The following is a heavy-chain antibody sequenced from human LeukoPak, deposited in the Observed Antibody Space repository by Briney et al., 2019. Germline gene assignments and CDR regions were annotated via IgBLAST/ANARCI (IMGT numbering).Heavy chain of an antibody. V-gene: IGHV3-53*01. CDR1: GFTVSSNY. CDR2: ISDGGST. J-gene: IGHJ4*02. CDR3: ARGSYNWNFPGDY. Sequence: GGSLRLSCAASGFTVSSNYMSWVRQAPGKGLEWVSVISDGGSTSYADSVKGRFTISRDTSKNTLYLQMNSLRAEDTAVYYCARGSYNWNFPGDYWGQGTLVTVSS. D-gene: IGHD1-7*01.